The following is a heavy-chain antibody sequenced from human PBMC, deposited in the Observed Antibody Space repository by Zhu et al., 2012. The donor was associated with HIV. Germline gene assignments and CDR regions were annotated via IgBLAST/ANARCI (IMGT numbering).Heavy chain of an antibody. D-gene: IGHD2-2*01. Sequence: QVQLQESGPGLVKPSETLSLTCTVSGYSISSGYYWGWIRQPPGKGLEWIGSIYHSGSTYYNPSLKSRVTISVDTSKNQFSLKLSSVTAADTAVYYCARDRRYCSSTSCYGLHFDYWGQGTLVTSPQ. CDR1: GYSISSGYY. V-gene: IGHV4-38-2*02. CDR2: IYHSGST. CDR3: ARDRRYCSSTSCYGLHFDY. J-gene: IGHJ4*02.